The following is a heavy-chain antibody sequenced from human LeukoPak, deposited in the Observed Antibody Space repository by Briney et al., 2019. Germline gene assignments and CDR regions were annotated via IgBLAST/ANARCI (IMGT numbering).Heavy chain of an antibody. CDR2: ITPDGSEK. CDR3: APIQSDY. J-gene: IGHJ4*02. V-gene: IGHV3-7*01. CDR1: GFTFSSYW. Sequence: GGSLRLSCAASGFTFSSYWMSWVRQAPGKGLEWVANITPDGSEKNYVDSVKGRFTISRDNAKNTLYLQMNSLRAEDTAVYICAPIQSDYWGQGTLVTVSS.